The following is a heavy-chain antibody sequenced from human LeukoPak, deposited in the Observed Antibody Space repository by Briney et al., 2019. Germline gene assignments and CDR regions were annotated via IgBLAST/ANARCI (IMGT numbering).Heavy chain of an antibody. CDR1: GFTFSSYG. J-gene: IGHJ3*02. CDR3: AKSMGSGWEDDGFDI. D-gene: IGHD6-19*01. Sequence: GGSLRLSCAASGFTFSSYGMHWVRQAPGRGLEWVAVISYDGSDKYYADSVKGRFTISRDNSKNTLYLQMNSLRAEDKAVYYCAKSMGSGWEDDGFDIWGQGTMVTVSS. V-gene: IGHV3-30*18. CDR2: ISYDGSDK.